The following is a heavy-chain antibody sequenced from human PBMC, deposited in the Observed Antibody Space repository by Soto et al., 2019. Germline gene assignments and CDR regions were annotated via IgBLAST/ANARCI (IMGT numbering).Heavy chain of an antibody. CDR2: IIGGTSST. CDR3: AKERWAAAGTPTLDY. CDR1: GFTFSSYA. J-gene: IGHJ4*02. Sequence: GSLRLSCAASGFTFSSYAMSWVRQAPGKGLEWVSAIIGGTSSTYYADSVKGRFTISRDNSKNTLYLQMNILRAEDTAVYYCAKERWAAAGTPTLDYWGQGTLVTVSS. D-gene: IGHD6-13*01. V-gene: IGHV3-23*01.